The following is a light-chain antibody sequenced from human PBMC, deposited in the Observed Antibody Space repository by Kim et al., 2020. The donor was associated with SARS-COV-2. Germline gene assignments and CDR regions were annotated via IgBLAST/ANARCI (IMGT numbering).Light chain of an antibody. J-gene: IGLJ3*02. CDR3: QVWDSSSDPWV. Sequence: APGRTARITSGGNNIGSKSVHWYQQKPGPAPVLVIYYDSDRPSGIPERFSGSNSGNTATLTISRVEAGDEADYYCQVWDSSSDPWVFGGGTQLTVL. CDR1: NIGSKS. V-gene: IGLV3-21*04. CDR2: YDS.